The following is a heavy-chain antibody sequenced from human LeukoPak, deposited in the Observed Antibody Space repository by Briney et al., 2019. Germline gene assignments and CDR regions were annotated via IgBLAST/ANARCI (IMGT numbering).Heavy chain of an antibody. CDR2: LKSNTDGGAT. Sequence: GGSLRLSCAASGFTISSAWMGWVRQAPGKGLEWVGRLKSNTDGGATDYAAPVKGRFTISRDDSRNTLYLRMNSLKTEDTAVFYCATDRGRTELPLFGYWGQGTLVTVSS. V-gene: IGHV3-15*01. CDR1: GFTISSAW. D-gene: IGHD1-26*01. CDR3: ATDRGRTELPLFGY. J-gene: IGHJ4*02.